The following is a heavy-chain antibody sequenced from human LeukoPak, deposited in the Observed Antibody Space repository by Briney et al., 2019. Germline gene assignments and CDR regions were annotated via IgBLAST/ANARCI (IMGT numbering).Heavy chain of an antibody. J-gene: IGHJ1*01. D-gene: IGHD3-22*01. V-gene: IGHV3-30-3*01. CDR1: GFTFSSYA. CDR3: AKGTIFITMIVVVPQYFQH. CDR2: ISYDGSNK. Sequence: GGSLRLSCAASGFTFSSYAMHWVRQAPGKGLEWVAVISYDGSNKYYADSVKGRFTISRDNSKNTLYLQMNSLRAEDTAVYYCAKGTIFITMIVVVPQYFQHWGQGTLVTVSS.